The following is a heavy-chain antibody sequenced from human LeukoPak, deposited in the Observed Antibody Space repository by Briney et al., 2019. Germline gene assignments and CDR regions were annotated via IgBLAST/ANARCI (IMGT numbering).Heavy chain of an antibody. Sequence: QPGGSLRLSCVASGFTLRSYAMSWVRQAPGKGLERVSTISGSGGSTYYADSVKGRFTISRDNSKNTLYLQLNSLRAEDTAVYYCAKGSGSDGGYYYSMDVWGQGTTVTVSS. D-gene: IGHD1-14*01. V-gene: IGHV3-23*01. CDR1: GFTLRSYA. J-gene: IGHJ6*02. CDR3: AKGSGSDGGYYYSMDV. CDR2: ISGSGGST.